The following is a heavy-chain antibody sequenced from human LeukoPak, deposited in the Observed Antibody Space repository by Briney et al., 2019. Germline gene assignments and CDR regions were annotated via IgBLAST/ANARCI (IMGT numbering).Heavy chain of an antibody. CDR1: GYTLTELS. CDR2: FDPEDGET. CDR3: AQAGRYSGSYKDAFDI. D-gene: IGHD1-26*01. V-gene: IGHV1-24*01. J-gene: IGHJ3*02. Sequence: ASVKVSCKVSGYTLTELSMHWVRQAPGKGLEWMGGFDPEDGETIYAQKFQGRVTMTEDTSTDTAYMELSSLRSEDTAVYYCAQAGRYSGSYKDAFDIWRQGTMVTVSS.